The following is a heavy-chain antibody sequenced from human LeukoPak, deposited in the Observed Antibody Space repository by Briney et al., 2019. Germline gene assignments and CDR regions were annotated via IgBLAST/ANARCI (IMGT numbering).Heavy chain of an antibody. CDR2: ISSSADTT. CDR1: GFTFNNYA. D-gene: IGHD1-26*01. J-gene: IGHJ4*02. Sequence: PGGSLRLSCAASGFTFNNYAMTWVRQAPGKGLEWVSTISSSADTTHHAASVKGRFTISRDNSKNMLYLQMNSLRAEDTAVNYCAKARIGGATMVDYWGQGTLVTVSS. V-gene: IGHV3-23*01. CDR3: AKARIGGATMVDY.